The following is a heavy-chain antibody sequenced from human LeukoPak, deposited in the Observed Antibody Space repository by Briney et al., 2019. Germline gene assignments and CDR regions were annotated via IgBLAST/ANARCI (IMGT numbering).Heavy chain of an antibody. CDR3: AREDYGDYLPVY. V-gene: IGHV4-30-4*01. CDR1: GGSISSGDYY. D-gene: IGHD4-17*01. Sequence: KPSHTLSLPCTVSGGSISSGDYYWRWSRQPPGKGLEWIGYIYYSGSTYYNPSFKSRVTISVDTSKNQFSLKLSSVTAADTAVYYCAREDYGDYLPVYWGQGTLVTVSS. J-gene: IGHJ4*02. CDR2: IYYSGST.